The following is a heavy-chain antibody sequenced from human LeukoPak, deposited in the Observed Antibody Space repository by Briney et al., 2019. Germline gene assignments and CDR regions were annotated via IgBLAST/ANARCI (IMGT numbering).Heavy chain of an antibody. CDR3: ARESTTGGTIPDAFDI. Sequence: GGSLRLSCAASGFTFSSYWMSWVRQAPGKGLEWVANIKQDGSEKYYVDSVKGRFTISRDNAKNSLYLQMNSLRAEDTAVYYCARESTTGGTIPDAFDIWGQGTMVTVSS. V-gene: IGHV3-7*01. CDR2: IKQDGSEK. J-gene: IGHJ3*02. CDR1: GFTFSSYW. D-gene: IGHD7-27*01.